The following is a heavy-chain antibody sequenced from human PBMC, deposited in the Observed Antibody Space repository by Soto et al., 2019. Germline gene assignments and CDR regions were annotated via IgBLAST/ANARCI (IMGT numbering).Heavy chain of an antibody. J-gene: IGHJ6*02. CDR3: ARDGYIVVVVAATPDYYYGMDV. V-gene: IGHV1-18*01. CDR2: ISAYNGNT. D-gene: IGHD2-15*01. CDR1: GYTFTSYG. Sequence: ASVKVSCKASGYTFTSYGISWVRQAPGQGLEWMGWISAYNGNTNYAQKLQGRVTMTTDTSTSTAYMELRSLRSDGTAVYYCARDGYIVVVVAATPDYYYGMDVWGQGTTVTVSS.